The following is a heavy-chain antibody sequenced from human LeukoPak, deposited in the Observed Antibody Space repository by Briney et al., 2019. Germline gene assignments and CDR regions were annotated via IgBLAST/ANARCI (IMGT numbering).Heavy chain of an antibody. CDR3: ARVIRGLLSWFDP. D-gene: IGHD3-10*01. V-gene: IGHV4-4*02. Sequence: PSGTLSLTCAVSGDSISSTHWWTWVRPPPGKGLEWIGEIYHSGSTNYNPSLKSRVTISVDKSQNQFSLKLNSVTAADTAIYYCARVIRGLLSWFDPWGQGTLVIVSA. CDR1: GDSISSTHW. CDR2: IYHSGST. J-gene: IGHJ5*02.